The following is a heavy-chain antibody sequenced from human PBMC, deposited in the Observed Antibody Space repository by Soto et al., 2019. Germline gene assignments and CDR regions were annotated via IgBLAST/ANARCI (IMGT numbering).Heavy chain of an antibody. V-gene: IGHV4-38-2*02. CDR1: NYSINSGFF. CDR2: IFHTGDT. J-gene: IGHJ5*02. D-gene: IGHD3-16*01. CDR3: ARDTNSLDP. Sequence: SETLSLTCSVSNYSINSGFFWGWIRQPPGKGLEWIGSIFHTGDTYYNPSLKSRITMSVDTSRNQFSLKLASLTAADTAVYYCARDTNSLDPWGQGTLVTVSS.